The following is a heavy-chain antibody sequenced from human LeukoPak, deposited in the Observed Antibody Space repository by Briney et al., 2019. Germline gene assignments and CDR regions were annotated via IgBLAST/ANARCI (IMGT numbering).Heavy chain of an antibody. Sequence: GGSLRLSCAASGFTFCNYGMYWVRQAPGKGLGWVAVISYDGNNKYYVDSVKGRFTISRDNSKNTLYLQMNSLRADDTAVYYCAKNWQQLVLRLGYFDLWGRGTLVTVSS. CDR3: AKNWQQLVLRLGYFDL. J-gene: IGHJ2*01. D-gene: IGHD6-13*01. CDR2: ISYDGNNK. V-gene: IGHV3-30*18. CDR1: GFTFCNYG.